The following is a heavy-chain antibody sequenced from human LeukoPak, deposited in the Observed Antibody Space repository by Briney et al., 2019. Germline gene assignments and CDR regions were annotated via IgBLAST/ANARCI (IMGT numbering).Heavy chain of an antibody. CDR2: ISYDGSNK. CDR1: GFTVSSYA. CDR3: ARDWGIRDGYNLSLDY. V-gene: IGHV3-30-3*01. D-gene: IGHD5-24*01. J-gene: IGHJ4*02. Sequence: GGSLRLSCAASGFTVSSYAMHWVRQAPGKGLEWVAVISYDGSNKYYADSVKGRFTISRDNSKNTMYLQMNSLRAEDTAVYYCARDWGIRDGYNLSLDYWGQGTLVTVSS.